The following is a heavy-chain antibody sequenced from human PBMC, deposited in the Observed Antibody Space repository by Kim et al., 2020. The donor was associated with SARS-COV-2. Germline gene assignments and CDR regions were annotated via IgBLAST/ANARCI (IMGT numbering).Heavy chain of an antibody. J-gene: IGHJ5*02. V-gene: IGHV4-31*03. D-gene: IGHD3-10*01. Sequence: SETLSLTCTVSGGSISSGGYYWSWIRQHPGKGLEWIGYIYYSGSTYYNPSLKSRVTISVDTSKNQFSLKLSSVTAADTAVYYCARAGPYGSGSYYLNNWFDPWGQGTLVTVSS. CDR3: ARAGPYGSGSYYLNNWFDP. CDR2: IYYSGST. CDR1: GGSISSGGYY.